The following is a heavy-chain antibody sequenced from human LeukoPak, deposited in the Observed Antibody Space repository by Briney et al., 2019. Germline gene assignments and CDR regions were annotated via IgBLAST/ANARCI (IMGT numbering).Heavy chain of an antibody. D-gene: IGHD6-19*01. Sequence: GGSLRLSCAASGFTFSSYSMNWVRQAPGKGLEWVSSISSSSSYIYYADSVKGRFTISRDNAKNSLYLQMNSLRAEDTAVYYCAREQWLGTRNIYYYYYYGMDVWGQGTTVTVSS. CDR2: ISSSSSYI. J-gene: IGHJ6*02. CDR3: AREQWLGTRNIYYYYYYGMDV. V-gene: IGHV3-21*01. CDR1: GFTFSSYS.